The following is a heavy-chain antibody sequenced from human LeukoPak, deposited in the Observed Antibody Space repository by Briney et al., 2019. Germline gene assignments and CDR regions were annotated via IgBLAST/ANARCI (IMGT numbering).Heavy chain of an antibody. CDR3: ARDSFHTY. V-gene: IGHV3-66*01. Sequence: GGSLRLSCAASGFTVSSNYMNWVRQAPGKGLEWVSIIYNEGTTYYADSVRGRFTISRDDSKNTIYLQMNSLRAEDTAIYYCARDSFHTYWGQGTLVTVSS. CDR1: GFTVSSNY. CDR2: IYNEGTT. J-gene: IGHJ4*02. D-gene: IGHD3-16*02.